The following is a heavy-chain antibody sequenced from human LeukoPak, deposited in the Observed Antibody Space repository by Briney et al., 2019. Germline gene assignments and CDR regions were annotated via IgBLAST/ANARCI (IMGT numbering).Heavy chain of an antibody. Sequence: PGGSLRLSCAASGFTFSDYYMSWIRQAPGKGLEWVSYISSSSSYTNYADSVKGRFTISRDNAKNSLYLQMNSLRAEDTAVYYCARLAGAGTPRDYYYYYGMDVWGKGTTVTVSS. CDR1: GFTFSDYY. V-gene: IGHV3-11*06. CDR2: ISSSSSYT. J-gene: IGHJ6*04. D-gene: IGHD6-19*01. CDR3: ARLAGAGTPRDYYYYYGMDV.